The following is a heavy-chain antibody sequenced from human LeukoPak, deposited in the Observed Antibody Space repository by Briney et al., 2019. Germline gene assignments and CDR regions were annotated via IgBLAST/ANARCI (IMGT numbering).Heavy chain of an antibody. Sequence: SETLSLTFTVSGGSISSGSYYWSWIRQPAGKGLEWIGHIYSSGTTNYSPSLKSRVTISVATSKTQFFLELSSVTAADTAMYYCARYRGASGYHFDYWGQGTLVTVSS. CDR2: IYSSGTT. V-gene: IGHV4-61*09. D-gene: IGHD5-12*01. CDR1: GGSISSGSYY. CDR3: ARYRGASGYHFDY. J-gene: IGHJ4*02.